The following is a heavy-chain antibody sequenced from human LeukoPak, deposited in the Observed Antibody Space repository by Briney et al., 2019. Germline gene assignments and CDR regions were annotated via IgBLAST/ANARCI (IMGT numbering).Heavy chain of an antibody. CDR2: ISGRGGST. V-gene: IGHV3-23*01. CDR1: GFTFSIYA. Sequence: VGSLRLSCAPSGFTFSIYAMSCVRQAPGKGLEWGSVISGRGGSTYYVDSVKGRFTISRANPKNTLYVQMNSLRAEDTAVYYCAKAHDESIVDGFDYWGPGTLVTVSS. CDR3: AKAHDESIVDGFDY. D-gene: IGHD1-26*01. J-gene: IGHJ4*02.